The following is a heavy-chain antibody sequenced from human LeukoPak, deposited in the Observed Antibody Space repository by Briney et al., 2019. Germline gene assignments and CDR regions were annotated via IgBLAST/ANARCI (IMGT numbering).Heavy chain of an antibody. D-gene: IGHD5-24*01. CDR3: ARGDGYNSEFDY. Sequence: GGSLRLSCAASGFNFGGYAMHWVRHAPGKGVEWVSGINWNGGHIVYADSVKGRFTISRDNAKNSLYLQMNSLRAEDTAVYYCARGDGYNSEFDYWGQGTLVTVSS. CDR2: INWNGGHI. V-gene: IGHV3-9*01. CDR1: GFNFGGYA. J-gene: IGHJ4*02.